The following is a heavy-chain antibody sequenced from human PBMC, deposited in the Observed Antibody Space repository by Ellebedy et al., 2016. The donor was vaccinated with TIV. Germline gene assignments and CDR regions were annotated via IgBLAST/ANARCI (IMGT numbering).Heavy chain of an antibody. Sequence: ASVKVSXXASGYTFTSYGISWVRQAPGQGLEWMGWISAYNGNTNYAQKLQGRVTMTTDTSTSTAYMELRSLRSDDTAVYYCARDLRGGYSGYVGWGQGTLVTVSS. D-gene: IGHD5-12*01. J-gene: IGHJ4*02. CDR3: ARDLRGGYSGYVG. CDR2: ISAYNGNT. CDR1: GYTFTSYG. V-gene: IGHV1-18*01.